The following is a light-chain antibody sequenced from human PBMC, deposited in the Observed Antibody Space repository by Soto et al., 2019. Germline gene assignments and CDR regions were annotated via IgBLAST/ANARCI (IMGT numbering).Light chain of an antibody. CDR3: QQRSNWPIT. CDR2: GAS. J-gene: IGKJ5*01. V-gene: IGKV3-11*01. CDR1: QSVSIY. Sequence: EIVLAQSPATLSLSPGERATLACRASQSVSIYLAWYQQKPGQAPRLLIYGASNRATGIPDRFSGSGAGTDFTLTISRLEPEDFAVYYCQQRSNWPITFGQGTRLEIK.